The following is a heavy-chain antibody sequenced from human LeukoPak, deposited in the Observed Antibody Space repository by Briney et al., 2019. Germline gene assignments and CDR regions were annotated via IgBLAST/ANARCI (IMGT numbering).Heavy chain of an antibody. D-gene: IGHD3-10*01. V-gene: IGHV4-59*01. CDR3: AREGHYYGSGSYYWFDP. CDR1: GGSISSYY. J-gene: IGHJ5*02. CDR2: IYYSGST. Sequence: SETLSLTCTVSGGSISSYYWSWIRQPPGKGLEWIGYIYYSGSTNYNPSLKSRVTISVDTSKNQFSLKLSSVTAADTAVYYCAREGHYYGSGSYYWFDPWGQGTLVTVSS.